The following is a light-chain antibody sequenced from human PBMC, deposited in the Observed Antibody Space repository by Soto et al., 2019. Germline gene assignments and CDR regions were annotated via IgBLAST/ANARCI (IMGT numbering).Light chain of an antibody. CDR2: YDS. V-gene: IGLV3-21*04. CDR1: NIGSKS. CDR3: QVWDSSSDHPVV. Sequence: SYELTQPLSVSVAPGKTARITCGGNNIGSKSVHWYQQKPGQAPVLVIYYDSDRPSGIPERFSGSNSGNTATLTISRVEAGDEADYYCQVWDSSSDHPVVFGGGTKLTVL. J-gene: IGLJ2*01.